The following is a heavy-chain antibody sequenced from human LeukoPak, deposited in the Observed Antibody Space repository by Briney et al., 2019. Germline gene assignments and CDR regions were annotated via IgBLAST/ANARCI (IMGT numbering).Heavy chain of an antibody. D-gene: IGHD3-22*01. J-gene: IGHJ4*02. V-gene: IGHV3-30*02. CDR2: IRYDGSNK. CDR3: AKPYYYDSRYYFDY. Sequence: GESLRLSCAASGFTFSSYGMHWVRQAPGKGLEWVAFIRYDGSNKYYADSVKGRFTISRDNSKNTLYLQMNSLRAEDTAVYYCAKPYYYDSRYYFDYWGQGTLVTVSS. CDR1: GFTFSSYG.